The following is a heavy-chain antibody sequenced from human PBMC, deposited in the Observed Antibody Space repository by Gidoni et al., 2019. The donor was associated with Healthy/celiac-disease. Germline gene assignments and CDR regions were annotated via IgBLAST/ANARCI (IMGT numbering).Heavy chain of an antibody. V-gene: IGHV4-39*01. Sequence: QLQLQESGPALVKPSATLSLTCTVSSGSISSSSYYWGWIRQPPGKGLEWIGSIYYSGSTYYNPSLKSRVTISVDTPKNQFSLKLSSVTAADTVVYYCARQRIVASYWYFDLWGRGTLVTVSS. D-gene: IGHD5-12*01. CDR2: IYYSGST. CDR3: ARQRIVASYWYFDL. CDR1: SGSISSSSYY. J-gene: IGHJ2*01.